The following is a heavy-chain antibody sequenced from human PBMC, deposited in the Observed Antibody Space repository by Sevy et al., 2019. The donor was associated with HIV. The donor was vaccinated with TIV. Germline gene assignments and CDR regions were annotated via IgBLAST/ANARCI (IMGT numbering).Heavy chain of an antibody. CDR1: GFTFTSYS. CDR3: ALERLSSNVAEYFQN. CDR2: ISYDATNK. D-gene: IGHD1-1*01. V-gene: IGHV3-30-3*01. J-gene: IGHJ1*01. Sequence: GGCLRLSCAASGFTFTSYSMHWVRQAPGKGLEWVATISYDATNKHYADSVKSRFTISRDNSRNSLFLQMNSLRSEDTAVYYCALERLSSNVAEYFQNWGQGTLVTVSS.